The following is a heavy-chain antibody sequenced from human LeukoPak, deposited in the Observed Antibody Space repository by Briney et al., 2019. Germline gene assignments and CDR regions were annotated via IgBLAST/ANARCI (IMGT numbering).Heavy chain of an antibody. Sequence: GGSLRLSCAASGFTFSSYGMHWVRQAPGKGLEWVAFIRYDGSNKYYADSVKGRFTISRDNSKNTPYLQMNSLRAEDTAVYYCAKDAEYYDFWAEMDVWGKGTTVTVSS. J-gene: IGHJ6*04. D-gene: IGHD3-3*01. CDR2: IRYDGSNK. V-gene: IGHV3-30*02. CDR3: AKDAEYYDFWAEMDV. CDR1: GFTFSSYG.